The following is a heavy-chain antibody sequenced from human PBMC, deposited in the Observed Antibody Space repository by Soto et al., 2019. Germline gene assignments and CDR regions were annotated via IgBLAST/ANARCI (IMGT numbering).Heavy chain of an antibody. D-gene: IGHD5-18*01. V-gene: IGHV3-23*01. CDR1: GFPFRSYA. J-gene: IGHJ6*02. CDR3: ALIHVYTAMVIGVMYF. CDR2: ISGSDGRT. Sequence: GVSLRLSCAAPGFPFRSYATSWVRQAPGQGLEWVSTISGSDGRTYSTDSVKGRFTISRDNSRNTAYLQMNSLRVEDTAVYYCALIHVYTAMVIGVMYFWGQGTKVT.